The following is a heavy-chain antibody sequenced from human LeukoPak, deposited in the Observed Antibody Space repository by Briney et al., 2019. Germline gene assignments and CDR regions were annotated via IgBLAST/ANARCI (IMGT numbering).Heavy chain of an antibody. CDR1: GGSISSSSYY. J-gene: IGHJ4*02. Sequence: PSETLSLTCTVSGGSISSSSYYWAWIRQPPGKGLEWIGSFYYGGSTFYNPSLKSRVTISADTSKNQFSLKLSSVTAADTAVYYCATAVWQGLVTTRDYWGQGTLVTVSS. CDR2: FYYGGST. CDR3: ATAVWQGLVTTRDY. D-gene: IGHD4-11*01. V-gene: IGHV4-39*01.